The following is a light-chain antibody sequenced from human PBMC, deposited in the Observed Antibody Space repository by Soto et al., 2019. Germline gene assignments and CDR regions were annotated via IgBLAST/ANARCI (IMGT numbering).Light chain of an antibody. CDR2: DAS. CDR1: QSVSSY. J-gene: IGKJ2*01. CDR3: QQRSNWPYT. Sequence: EIVLTQSQATLSLSPGERATLSCRASQSVSSYLAWYQQKPGQAPRLLIYDASNRATGIPARFSGSGSGTDFTLTISSLEPEDFAVYYCQQRSNWPYTFGQGTKVDIK. V-gene: IGKV3-11*01.